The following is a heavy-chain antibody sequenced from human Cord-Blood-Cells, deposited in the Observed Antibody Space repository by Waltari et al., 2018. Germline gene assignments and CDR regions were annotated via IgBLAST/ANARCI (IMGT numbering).Heavy chain of an antibody. V-gene: IGHV3-74*01. J-gene: IGHJ4*02. Sequence: EVQLVESGGGLVQPGGSLRLSCAASGSTFSSSCMHWIRQAPGEGLVWVSRINSDGSSTSYADSVKGRFTISRDNAKNTLYLQMNSLRAEDTAVYYCARGGDIVVVPAAVDYWGQGTLVTVSS. CDR1: GSTFSSSC. CDR2: INSDGSST. D-gene: IGHD2-2*01. CDR3: ARGGDIVVVPAAVDY.